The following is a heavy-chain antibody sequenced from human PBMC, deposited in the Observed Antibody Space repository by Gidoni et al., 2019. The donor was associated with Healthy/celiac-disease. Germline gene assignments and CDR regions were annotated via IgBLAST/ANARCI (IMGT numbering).Heavy chain of an antibody. CDR2: ISGSGGST. CDR3: AKSVDMDFWSGYPSAFDY. V-gene: IGHV3-23*01. CDR1: GFTFSSYA. Sequence: EVQLLESGGGLVQPGGSLRLSCAASGFTFSSYAMSWVRQAPGKGLEWVSAISGSGGSTYYADAVKGRFTISRDNSKNTLYQQMNSLRAEDTAVYYCAKSVDMDFWSGYPSAFDYWGQGTLVTVSS. J-gene: IGHJ4*02. D-gene: IGHD3-3*01.